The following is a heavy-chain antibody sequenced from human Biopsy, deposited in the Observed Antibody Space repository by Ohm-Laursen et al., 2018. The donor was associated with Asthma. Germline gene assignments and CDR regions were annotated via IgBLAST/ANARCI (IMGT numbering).Heavy chain of an antibody. V-gene: IGHV3-30*01. CDR1: GFSFSNFA. Sequence: SLRLSCTASGFSFSNFAIHWVRQAPGKGLEWVGVISKDASTQDYADSVKGRFTMARDNSKNTLDLQMNSLREEDTAVYYCTRSLGITGATMDYWGQGALVAVSS. J-gene: IGHJ4*02. CDR2: ISKDASTQ. D-gene: IGHD1-20*01. CDR3: TRSLGITGATMDY.